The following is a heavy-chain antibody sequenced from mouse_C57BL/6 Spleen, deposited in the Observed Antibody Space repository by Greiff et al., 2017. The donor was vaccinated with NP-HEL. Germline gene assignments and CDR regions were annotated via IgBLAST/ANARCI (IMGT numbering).Heavy chain of an antibody. CDR1: GYTFTDYE. D-gene: IGHD3-1*01. J-gene: IGHJ2*01. CDR3: TRMSRGAYFDY. Sequence: VQLQESGAELVRPGASVTLSCKASGYTFTDYEMHWVKQTPVHGLEWIGAIDPDTGGTAYNQKFKGKAILTADKSSSTAYMELRSLTSEDSAVYYCTRMSRGAYFDYWGQGTTLTVSS. CDR2: IDPDTGGT. V-gene: IGHV1-15*01.